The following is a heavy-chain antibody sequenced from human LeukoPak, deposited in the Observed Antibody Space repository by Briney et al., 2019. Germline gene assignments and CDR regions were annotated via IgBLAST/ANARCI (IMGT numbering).Heavy chain of an antibody. CDR2: INNSGNS. CDR3: ARGTVYGSAPLGYYYYFDV. D-gene: IGHD3-16*01. J-gene: IGHJ6*03. V-gene: IGHV4-39*07. CDR1: GDSLTTGSFY. Sequence: SETLSLTCTVSGDSLTTGSFYWVWLRQPPGQELEWITSINNSGNSYYNPSLRSRATMSVDTSKTQFSLKLNSVTAADTALYYCARGTVYGSAPLGYYYYFDVWGKGATVTVSS.